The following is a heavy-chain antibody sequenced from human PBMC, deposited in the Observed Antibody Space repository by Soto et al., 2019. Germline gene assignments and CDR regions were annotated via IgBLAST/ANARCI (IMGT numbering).Heavy chain of an antibody. J-gene: IGHJ4*02. CDR3: ARHGYYPYPYFDY. V-gene: IGHV4-39*01. Sequence: SETLSLTCTVSGGSISSTTYSWGWIRQPPGKGLEWIGTIYYSGSTYYNPSLKSRVTISVDTSKNQFSLKVNSVTAADTAIYYCARHGYYPYPYFDYWRQGTLVPVSS. CDR2: IYYSGST. D-gene: IGHD5-18*01. CDR1: GGSISSTTYS.